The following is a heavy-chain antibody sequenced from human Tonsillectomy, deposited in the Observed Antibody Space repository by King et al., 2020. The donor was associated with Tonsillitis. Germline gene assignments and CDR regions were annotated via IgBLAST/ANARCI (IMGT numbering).Heavy chain of an antibody. CDR2: INPTSAAT. D-gene: IGHD4-23*01. Sequence: GQLVQSGAEVKRPGASVQVSCKASGYTFTGYYIHLVRQAPGQRLEWMGWINPTSAATKYAQKFEGRVTLTRDTSIGTAYMELSRLRSDDTAVYYCARGGVVTPGWYFDLWGRGTLVTVSS. CDR3: ARGGVVTPGWYFDL. J-gene: IGHJ2*01. V-gene: IGHV1-2*02. CDR1: GYTFTGYY.